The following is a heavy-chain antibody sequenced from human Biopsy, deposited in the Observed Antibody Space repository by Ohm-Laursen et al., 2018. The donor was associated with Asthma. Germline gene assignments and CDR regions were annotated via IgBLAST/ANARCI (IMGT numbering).Heavy chain of an antibody. CDR3: ARGVDRVTGLLDHFDS. D-gene: IGHD2-21*02. Sequence: TLSLTCTASGGSINNFYWSWIRQPPGKGLESIGHVYYSGSTNYNPSLKSRATISIDASKNQFSLKLTSVTAADTAVYYCARGVDRVTGLLDHFDSWGQGTLVTVSS. V-gene: IGHV4-59*01. CDR1: GGSINNFY. J-gene: IGHJ4*02. CDR2: VYYSGST.